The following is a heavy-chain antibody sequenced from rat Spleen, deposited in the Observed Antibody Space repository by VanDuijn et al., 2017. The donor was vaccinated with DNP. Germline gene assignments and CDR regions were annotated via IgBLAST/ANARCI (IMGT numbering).Heavy chain of an antibody. J-gene: IGHJ4*01. Sequence: EVQLVESGGGLVQPGRSLKLSCAASGFTFSDYAMAWVRQSLKKGLEWVASISTGGGNTYYRDSVKGRFTISRDNAKSTLFLQMDSLRSEDTATYYCARHRTIMPYYYAMDAWGQGASVTVSS. CDR1: GFTFSDYA. D-gene: IGHD1-12*01. CDR3: ARHRTIMPYYYAMDA. V-gene: IGHV5-25*01. CDR2: ISTGGGNT.